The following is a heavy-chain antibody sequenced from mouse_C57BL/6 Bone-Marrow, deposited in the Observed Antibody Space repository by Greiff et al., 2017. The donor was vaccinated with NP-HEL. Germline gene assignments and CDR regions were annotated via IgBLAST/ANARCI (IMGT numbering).Heavy chain of an antibody. CDR3: TRPHGSSSYYFDY. CDR1: GYTFTDYE. V-gene: IGHV1-15*01. Sequence: QVQLQQSGAELVRPGASVTLSCKASGYTFTDYEMHWVKQTPVHGLEWIGAIDPETGGTAYNQKFKGKAILTADKSSSTAYMELRSLTSEDSAVYYCTRPHGSSSYYFDYWGQGTTLTVSS. J-gene: IGHJ2*01. CDR2: IDPETGGT. D-gene: IGHD1-1*01.